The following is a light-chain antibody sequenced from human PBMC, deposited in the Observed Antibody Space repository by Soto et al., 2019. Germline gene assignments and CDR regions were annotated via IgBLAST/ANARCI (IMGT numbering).Light chain of an antibody. CDR1: SSDVGNYNL. CDR3: SSYAGGTTLL. CDR2: EGS. V-gene: IGLV2-23*01. Sequence: QSALTQPASVSGSPGQSITISCTGTSSDVGNYNLVSWYQQHPGKAPKLIIYEGSKRPSGVSNRFSGSKSGNAASLTISGLPAEDEADYYCSSYAGGTTLLFGGGTKLTVL. J-gene: IGLJ2*01.